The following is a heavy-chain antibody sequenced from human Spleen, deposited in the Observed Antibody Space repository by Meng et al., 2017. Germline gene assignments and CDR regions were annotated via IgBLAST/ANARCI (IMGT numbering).Heavy chain of an antibody. Sequence: LSLSCAASGFIFSSYWMHWVRQAPGKGLVWVSRIISDGSKTTYAESVKGRFTISRDNAKNTLYLQMNRLRADDTGVYYCARDRMTVAGTYFQHWGQGTLVTVSS. CDR1: GFIFSSYW. V-gene: IGHV3-74*03. D-gene: IGHD6-19*01. CDR2: IISDGSKT. CDR3: ARDRMTVAGTYFQH. J-gene: IGHJ1*01.